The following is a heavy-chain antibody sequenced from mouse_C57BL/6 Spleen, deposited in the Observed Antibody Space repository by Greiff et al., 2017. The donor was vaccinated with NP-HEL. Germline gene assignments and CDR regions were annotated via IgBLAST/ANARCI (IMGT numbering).Heavy chain of an antibody. CDR2: IDPSDSYT. CDR1: GYTFTSYW. D-gene: IGHD3-2*02. J-gene: IGHJ4*01. Sequence: QVQLKQPGAELVMPGASVKLSCKASGYTFTSYWMHWVKQRPGQGLEWIGEIDPSDSYTNYNQKFKGKSTLTVDKSSSTAYMQLSSLTSEDSAVYYCARSSSGPYAMDYWGQGTSVTVSS. V-gene: IGHV1-69*01. CDR3: ARSSSGPYAMDY.